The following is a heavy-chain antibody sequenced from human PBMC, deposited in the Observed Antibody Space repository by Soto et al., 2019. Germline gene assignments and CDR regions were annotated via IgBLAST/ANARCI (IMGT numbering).Heavy chain of an antibody. J-gene: IGHJ4*02. CDR2: ISYDGSNK. V-gene: IGHV3-30*18. Sequence: QVQLVESGGGVVQPGRSLRLSCAASGFTFSLYGMHWVRQAPGKGLEWVAVISYDGSNKYYADSVKGRFTISRDNSKNTLYLQMDSLRADDSAVYYCANDRHDFWSGYPDYWGQGTLVTVSS. CDR1: GFTFSLYG. D-gene: IGHD3-3*01. CDR3: ANDRHDFWSGYPDY.